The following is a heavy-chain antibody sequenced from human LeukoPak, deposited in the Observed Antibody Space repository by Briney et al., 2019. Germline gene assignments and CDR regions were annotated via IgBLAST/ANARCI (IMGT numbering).Heavy chain of an antibody. V-gene: IGHV1-24*01. CDR3: ARQRWGGPRLLDV. J-gene: IGHJ6*04. D-gene: IGHD3-16*01. CDR2: FDPEDGET. Sequence: ASVKVSCKVSGYTLTELSMHWVRQAPGKGLEWMGGFDPEDGETIYAQKFQGRVTMATDTSTSTAYMELRSLRSDDTAVYYCARQRWGGPRLLDVWGKGTTVTVSS. CDR1: GYTLTELS.